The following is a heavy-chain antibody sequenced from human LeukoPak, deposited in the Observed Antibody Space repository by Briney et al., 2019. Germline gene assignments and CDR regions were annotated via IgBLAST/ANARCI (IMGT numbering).Heavy chain of an antibody. CDR1: GFTFSSYA. CDR2: ISGSGGST. D-gene: IGHD3-3*01. V-gene: IGHV3-23*01. Sequence: VGSLRLSCAASGFTFSSYAMSWVRQAPGKGLEWVSAISGSGGSTYYADSVKGRFTTSRDNSKNTLYLQMNSLRAEDTALYYCAKGSGFTIFGVVPEVYWGQGTLVSVSS. CDR3: AKGSGFTIFGVVPEVY. J-gene: IGHJ4*02.